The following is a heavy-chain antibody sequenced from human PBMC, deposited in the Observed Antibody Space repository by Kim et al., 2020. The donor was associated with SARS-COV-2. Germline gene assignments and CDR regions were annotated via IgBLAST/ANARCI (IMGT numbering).Heavy chain of an antibody. V-gene: IGHV3-15*01. J-gene: IGHJ6*02. Sequence: GGSLRLSCAASGFTFSNAWMSWVRQAPGKGLEWVGRIKSKTDGGTTDYAAPVKGRFTISRDDSKNTLYLQMNSLKTEDTAVYYCTTSGISQNHYYYYGMDVWGQGTTVTVSS. CDR2: IKSKTDGGTT. CDR1: GFTFSNAW. CDR3: TTSGISQNHYYYYGMDV. D-gene: IGHD1-20*01.